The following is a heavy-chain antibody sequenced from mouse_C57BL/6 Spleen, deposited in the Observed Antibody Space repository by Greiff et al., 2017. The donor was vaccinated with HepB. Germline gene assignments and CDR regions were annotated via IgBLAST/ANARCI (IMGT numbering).Heavy chain of an antibody. CDR1: GYTFTSYW. J-gene: IGHJ4*01. CDR2: IPPSDSDA. V-gene: IGHV1-74*01. Sequence: VQLQQSGAELVKPGASVKVSCKASGYTFTSYWMHWVKQRPGQGLEWIGRIPPSDSDANYNQKFKGKATLTVDKSSSTAYMQISSLTSEDSAVYYCASIYYYGSSYAMDYWGQGTSVTVSS. CDR3: ASIYYYGSSYAMDY. D-gene: IGHD1-1*01.